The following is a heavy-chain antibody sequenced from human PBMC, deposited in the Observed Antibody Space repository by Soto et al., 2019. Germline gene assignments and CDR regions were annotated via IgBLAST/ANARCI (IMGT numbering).Heavy chain of an antibody. J-gene: IGHJ6*02. CDR1: GYSFTSYW. D-gene: IGHD2-15*01. CDR3: YVVAANPIYYYYGMDV. Sequence: PGESLKISCKGSGYSFTSYWISWVRQMPGKGLEWMGRIDPSDSYTNYSPSFQGHVTISADKSISTAYLQWSSLKASDTAMYYCYVVAANPIYYYYGMDVWGQGTTVTVSS. V-gene: IGHV5-10-1*01. CDR2: IDPSDSYT.